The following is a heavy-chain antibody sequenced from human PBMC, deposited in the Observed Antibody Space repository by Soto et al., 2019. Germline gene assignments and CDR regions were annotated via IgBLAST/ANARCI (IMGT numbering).Heavy chain of an antibody. J-gene: IGHJ5*02. Sequence: HPGGSLRLSCAASGFTFSSYGMHWVRQAPGKGLEWVAVISYDGSNKYYADSVKGRFTISRDNSKNTLYLQMNSLRAEDTAVYYCAKGLRWDILTGSHNPFDTWGQGTLVTVSS. CDR1: GFTFSSYG. CDR2: ISYDGSNK. V-gene: IGHV3-30*18. D-gene: IGHD3-9*01. CDR3: AKGLRWDILTGSHNPFDT.